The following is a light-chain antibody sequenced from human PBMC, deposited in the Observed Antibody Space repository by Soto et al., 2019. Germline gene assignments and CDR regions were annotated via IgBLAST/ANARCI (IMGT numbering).Light chain of an antibody. CDR3: QQYYSAHPGT. J-gene: IGKJ1*01. V-gene: IGKV1-5*01. CDR1: QSISSW. CDR2: DAS. Sequence: GDRVPIPCLASQSISSWLAWYQQKPGKAPKLLIYDASTLQTGVPSRFSGSGSGTQFTLVISRLQPDDFATYYCQQYYSAHPGTFGRGTKVDI.